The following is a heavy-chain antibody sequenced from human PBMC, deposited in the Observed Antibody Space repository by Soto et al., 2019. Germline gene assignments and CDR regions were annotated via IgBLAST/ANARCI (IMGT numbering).Heavy chain of an antibody. CDR3: AREIGRYNWNFGRDYYYGMDV. V-gene: IGHV4-59*02. Sequence: SETLSLTCTVSGDSVTTYYWSWIRQPPGKGLEWIGYIYYSGSTNYNPSRKSRVTISVDTSKNQFSLKLSSVTAADTAVYYCAREIGRYNWNFGRDYYYGMDVWGQGTTVTVSS. CDR2: IYYSGST. J-gene: IGHJ6*02. D-gene: IGHD1-7*01. CDR1: GDSVTTYY.